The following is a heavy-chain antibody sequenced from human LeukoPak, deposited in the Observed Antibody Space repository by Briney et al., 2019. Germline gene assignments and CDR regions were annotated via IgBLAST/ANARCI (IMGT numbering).Heavy chain of an antibody. V-gene: IGHV1-8*01. CDR1: GYTFTSYD. J-gene: IGHJ6*02. CDR3: ARDASPYGMDV. Sequence: ASVKVSCKASGYTFTSYDINWVRQATGQGLEWMGWMNPNRGNTGYTQKFQGRVTMTRNTSISTAYMELSSLRSEDTAVYYCARDASPYGMDVWGQGTTVTVSS. CDR2: MNPNRGNT.